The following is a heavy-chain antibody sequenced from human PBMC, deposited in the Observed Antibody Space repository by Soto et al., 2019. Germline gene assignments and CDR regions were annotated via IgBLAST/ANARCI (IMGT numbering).Heavy chain of an antibody. CDR3: ARESEDLTSNFDY. J-gene: IGHJ4*02. CDR1: GFTVSSNY. V-gene: IGHV3-21*06. Sequence: PGGSLRLSCAASGFTVSSNYMSWVRQAPGKGLEWVSSISSTTNYIYYGDSMKGRFTISRDNGKNSLYLEMHSLRAEDTAVYYCARESEDLTSNFDYWGQGTLVTVSS. CDR2: ISSTTNYI.